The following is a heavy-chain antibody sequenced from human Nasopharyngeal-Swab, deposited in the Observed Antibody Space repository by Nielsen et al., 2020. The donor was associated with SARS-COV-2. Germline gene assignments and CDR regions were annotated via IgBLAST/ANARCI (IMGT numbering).Heavy chain of an antibody. CDR2: IFSNDEK. Sequence: WIRQPPGKALEWLAHIFSNDEKSYSTSLKSRLTISKDTSKSQVVLTMTNMDPVDTATSYCARAVLELRLFYFYFYMDLWGKGTTVTVSS. V-gene: IGHV2-26*01. CDR3: ARAVLELRLFYFYFYMDL. D-gene: IGHD1-7*01. J-gene: IGHJ6*03.